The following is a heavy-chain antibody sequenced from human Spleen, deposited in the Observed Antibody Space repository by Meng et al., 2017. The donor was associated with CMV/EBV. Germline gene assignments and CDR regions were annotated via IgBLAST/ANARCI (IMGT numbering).Heavy chain of an antibody. J-gene: IGHJ4*02. V-gene: IGHV3-30-3*02. Sequence: GESLKISCAASGFPFRTYAMHWVRQAPGKGREWVAVISSDGNFQHYADTLKGRFTISRDNSKNTLHLQMNSLRAEDTAVYYCAKEWAPHEHFDYWGQGTLVTVSS. CDR1: GFPFRTYA. CDR2: ISSDGNFQ. CDR3: AKEWAPHEHFDY.